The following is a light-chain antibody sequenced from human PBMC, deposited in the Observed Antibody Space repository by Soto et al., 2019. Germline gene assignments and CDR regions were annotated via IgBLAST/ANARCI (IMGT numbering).Light chain of an antibody. Sequence: EIVLTQSPGTLSLSPGERATLSCRASKGVRSSNLAWYQQKPGQPPRLLIYGASSRATGIPDRFSGSGSGTDFTLTITRLEPEDFAVYYCQHYRTSFGGGTKVEIK. J-gene: IGKJ4*01. CDR1: KGVRSSN. V-gene: IGKV3-20*01. CDR2: GAS. CDR3: QHYRTS.